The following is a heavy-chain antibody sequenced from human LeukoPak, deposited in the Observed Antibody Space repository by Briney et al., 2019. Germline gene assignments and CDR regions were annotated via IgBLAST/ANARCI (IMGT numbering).Heavy chain of an antibody. J-gene: IGHJ4*02. CDR1: GFTFSDYW. CDR2: ISSDGSRV. CDR3: ARAGSIRFDY. D-gene: IGHD1-26*01. V-gene: IGHV3-74*01. Sequence: GGSLRLSCAASGFTFSDYWMHWVRQAPGKGLVWVSRISSDGSRVTYADSVKGRFTISRDNAKNTLYLQMNSLRAEDTAVYYCARAGSIRFDYWGQGTLVTVSS.